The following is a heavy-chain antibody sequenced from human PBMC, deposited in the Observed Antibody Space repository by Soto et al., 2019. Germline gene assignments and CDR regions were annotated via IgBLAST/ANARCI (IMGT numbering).Heavy chain of an antibody. CDR3: AKLSMVESSDL. J-gene: IGHJ3*01. Sequence: GESLKISCKASGYIFNTYWLGCVRQVPGRGLEWMAIIYPGDSDTRYNPSFLGQVTISADKSITTAYLQWSSLKASDTAMYYCAKLSMVESSDLWGQGTMVTVSS. V-gene: IGHV5-51*01. D-gene: IGHD2-8*01. CDR1: GYIFNTYW. CDR2: IYPGDSDT.